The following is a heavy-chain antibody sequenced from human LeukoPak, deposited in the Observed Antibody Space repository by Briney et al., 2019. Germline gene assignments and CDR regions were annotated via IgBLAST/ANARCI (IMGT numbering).Heavy chain of an antibody. CDR1: GFTFSSYG. Sequence: GGSLRLSCAASGFTFSSYGIHWVRQAPGEGLEWVAFIRFDASNKYYADSVKGRFTISRDNSKNTLYLQMNSLRVEDTAVYYCVKDGGTWYGDYWGQGTLVAVSS. CDR2: IRFDASNK. V-gene: IGHV3-30*02. J-gene: IGHJ4*02. CDR3: VKDGGTWYGDY. D-gene: IGHD3-10*01.